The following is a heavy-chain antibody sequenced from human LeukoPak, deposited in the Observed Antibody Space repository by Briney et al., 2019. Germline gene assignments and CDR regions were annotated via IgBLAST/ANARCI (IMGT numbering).Heavy chain of an antibody. CDR3: AREGAGRDYGDSPMMDY. J-gene: IGHJ4*02. V-gene: IGHV1-2*06. CDR2: INTNRGGT. CDR1: GYTFTGHL. Sequence: ASVKVSCKASGYTFTGHLMHWVRQAPGQGLEWMGRINTNRGGTNYAQKFQDRVTMTRDTSISTVYMELSSLRSDDTAVYYCAREGAGRDYGDSPMMDYWGQGSLVTVSS. D-gene: IGHD4-17*01.